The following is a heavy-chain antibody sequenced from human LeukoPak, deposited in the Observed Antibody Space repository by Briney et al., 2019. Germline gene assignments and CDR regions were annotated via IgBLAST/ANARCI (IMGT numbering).Heavy chain of an antibody. CDR1: GGSISSGSYY. J-gene: IGHJ4*02. V-gene: IGHV4-61*02. CDR3: ARTNYFDN. Sequence: TLSLTCTVSGGSISSGSYYWSWIRQPAGKGLEWIGRIYTSGSTTYNPSLESRVTMSVDTSKNQFSLKLTSVTAADTAMYYCARTNYFDNWGQGILVTVSS. CDR2: IYTSGST.